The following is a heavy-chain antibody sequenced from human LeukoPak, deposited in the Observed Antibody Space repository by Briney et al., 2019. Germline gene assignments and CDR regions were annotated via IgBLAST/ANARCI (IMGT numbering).Heavy chain of an antibody. D-gene: IGHD6-13*01. J-gene: IGHJ4*02. CDR1: GFTFSSYS. CDR3: ARVSSSSWWALDY. V-gene: IGHV3-7*01. Sequence: GGSLRLSCAASGFTFSSYSINWVRQAPGKGLEWVANVNQVGSDKYYMDSVKGRFTISRDNAKNTLYLQMNSLRAEDTAVYYCARVSSSSWWALDYWGQGTLVTVSS. CDR2: VNQVGSDK.